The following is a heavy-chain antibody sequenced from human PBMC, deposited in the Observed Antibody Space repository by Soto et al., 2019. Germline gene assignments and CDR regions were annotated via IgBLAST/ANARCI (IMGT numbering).Heavy chain of an antibody. D-gene: IGHD6-6*01. CDR3: ARVHLVRTSSYYCGMDV. CDR1: GFTFSNYR. J-gene: IGHJ6*01. V-gene: IGHV3-21*06. Sequence: VDLVESGGGLVKPGGSLTLSCATSGFTFSNYRMNWVRQAPGKGLEWVASISGSGKDTFYRDSVKGRFTISRDNAESSLVLQMNSLTVDDTAVYHCARVHLVRTSSYYCGMDVW. CDR2: ISGSGKDT.